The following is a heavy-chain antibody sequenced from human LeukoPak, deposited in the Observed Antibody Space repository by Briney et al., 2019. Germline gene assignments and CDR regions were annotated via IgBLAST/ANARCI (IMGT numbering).Heavy chain of an antibody. V-gene: IGHV3-66*01. CDR1: GFIVNSNY. Sequence: PGGSLRLSCAASGFIVNSNYKSWVRQAPGKGLEWVATIYSGGSAYYADSVKDRFTISRDKSTNTVYLQMNSLRAEDTAVYYCARGIIATFEYWGQGTLVTVSS. CDR3: ARGIIATFEY. CDR2: IYSGGSA. J-gene: IGHJ4*02. D-gene: IGHD3-22*01.